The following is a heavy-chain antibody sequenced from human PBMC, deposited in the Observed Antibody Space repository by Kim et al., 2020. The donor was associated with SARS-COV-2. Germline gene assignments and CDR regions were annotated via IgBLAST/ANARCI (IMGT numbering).Heavy chain of an antibody. V-gene: IGHV3-21*04. Sequence: GGSLRLSCAASGFTFSSYSMNWVRQAPGKGLEWVSSISSSSSYIYYADSVKGRFTISRDNAKNSLYLQMNSLRAEDTAVYYCAREDSGYDSVEPYYYGMDVWGQGTTVTVSS. CDR1: GFTFSSYS. D-gene: IGHD5-12*01. CDR3: AREDSGYDSVEPYYYGMDV. J-gene: IGHJ6*02. CDR2: ISSSSSYI.